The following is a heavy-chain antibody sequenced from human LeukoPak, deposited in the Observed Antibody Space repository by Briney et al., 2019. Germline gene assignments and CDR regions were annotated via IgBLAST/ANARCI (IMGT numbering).Heavy chain of an antibody. CDR2: IYTSGST. CDR1: GGSISSYY. D-gene: IGHD3-10*01. J-gene: IGHJ6*03. CDR3: ARVGWFGDGLYMDV. Sequence: PSETLSLTCTVSGGSISSYYWSWIRQPAGKGLEWIGRIYTSGSTNYNPSLKSRVTMSVDTSKNQFSLKLSSVTAADTAVYYCARVGWFGDGLYMDVWGKGTTVTISS. V-gene: IGHV4-4*07.